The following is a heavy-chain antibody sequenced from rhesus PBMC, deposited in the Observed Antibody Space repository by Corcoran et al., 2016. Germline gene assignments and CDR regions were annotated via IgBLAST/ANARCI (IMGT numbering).Heavy chain of an antibody. CDR3: GRGGYSNYLSSLDV. CDR2: IYGNSASP. D-gene: IGHD4-23*01. V-gene: IGHV4-143*01. Sequence: QVQLQESGPGLVKPSETLSLTCTVSGGSISGYYYWSWIRQPPGKGLEWIGGIYGNSASPSYNPSLKSRVTISKETSKNQFSLKLSSVTAADTAIYFCGRGGYSNYLSSLDVWGRGVLVTVSS. J-gene: IGHJ5-2*02. CDR1: GGSISGYYY.